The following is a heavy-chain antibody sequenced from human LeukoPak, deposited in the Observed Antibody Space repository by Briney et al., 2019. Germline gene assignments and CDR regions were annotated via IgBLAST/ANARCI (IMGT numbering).Heavy chain of an antibody. V-gene: IGHV3-23*01. D-gene: IGHD7-27*01. CDR3: AKIYDPLGAINPFDY. CDR2: ISGSGGST. Sequence: GGSLRLSCAASGFTFGSYAMSWVRQAPGKGLEWVSAISGSGGSTYYADSVKGRFTISRDNSKNTLYLQMNSLRAEDTAVYCCAKIYDPLGAINPFDYWGQGTLVTVSS. J-gene: IGHJ4*02. CDR1: GFTFGSYA.